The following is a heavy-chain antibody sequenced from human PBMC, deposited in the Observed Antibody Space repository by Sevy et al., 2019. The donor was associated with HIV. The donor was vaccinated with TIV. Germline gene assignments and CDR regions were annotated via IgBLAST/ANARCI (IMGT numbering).Heavy chain of an antibody. V-gene: IGHV3-53*01. CDR1: EFTVSSNY. CDR3: ARDTRAAAGYYYYYGMDV. J-gene: IGHJ6*02. D-gene: IGHD6-13*01. CDR2: IYSGGST. Sequence: GGSLRLSCAASEFTVSSNYMSWVRRAPGKGLEWVSVIYSGGSTYYADSVKGRFTISRDNSKNTLYLQMNSLRAEDTAVYYCARDTRAAAGYYYYYGMDVWGQGTTVTVSS.